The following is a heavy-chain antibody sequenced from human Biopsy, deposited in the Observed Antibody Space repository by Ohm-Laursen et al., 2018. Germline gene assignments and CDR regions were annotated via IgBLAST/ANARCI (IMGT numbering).Heavy chain of an antibody. CDR1: GFTFSNSG. CDR3: ARGLSSGWYGYFDV. J-gene: IGHJ2*01. Sequence: SLRLPCAASGFTFSNSGMHWVRQAPGKGLEWISLIWYDRTNEDYADSVKGRFTISRDNSKNTLYPQINTLTLEDTAFYYCARGLSSGWYGYFDVWGRGTLVTVSS. CDR2: IWYDRTNE. V-gene: IGHV3-33*04. D-gene: IGHD6-19*01.